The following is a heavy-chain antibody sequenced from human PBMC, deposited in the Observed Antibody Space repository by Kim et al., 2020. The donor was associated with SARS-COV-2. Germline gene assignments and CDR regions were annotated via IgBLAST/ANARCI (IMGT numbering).Heavy chain of an antibody. D-gene: IGHD6-19*01. J-gene: IGHJ3*02. V-gene: IGHV3-23*01. CDR3: AKDVSFVAVADFDAFDI. Sequence: KGRFTISRDNTKNTLYLQMNSLRAEDTAVYYCAKDVSFVAVADFDAFDIWGQGTMVTVSS.